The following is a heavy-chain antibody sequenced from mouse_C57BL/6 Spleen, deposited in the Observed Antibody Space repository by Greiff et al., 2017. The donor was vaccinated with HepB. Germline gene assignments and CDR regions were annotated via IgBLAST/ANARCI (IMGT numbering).Heavy chain of an antibody. V-gene: IGHV1-82*01. J-gene: IGHJ2*01. D-gene: IGHD1-1*01. CDR3: ARDDSNYVDY. Sequence: QVQLQQSGPELVKPGASVKISCKASGYAFSSSWMNWVKQRPGKGLEWIGRIYPGDGDTNYNGKFKGKATLTADKSSSTAYMQLSSLTSEDSAVYFCARDDSNYVDYWGQGTTLTVSS. CDR1: GYAFSSSW. CDR2: IYPGDGDT.